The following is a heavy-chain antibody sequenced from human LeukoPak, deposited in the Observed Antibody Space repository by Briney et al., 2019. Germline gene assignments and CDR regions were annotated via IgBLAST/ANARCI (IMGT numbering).Heavy chain of an antibody. J-gene: IGHJ4*02. CDR2: IYYSGST. D-gene: IGHD6-13*01. Sequence: SETLSLTCSVSGGSISTYYWSWIRQPPGRGLEWIGYIYYSGSTNYNPSLKSRVTISVDTSKNQFSLKLSSVTAADTAVYYCARYRRTTAAGFDYWGQGTLVTVSS. CDR3: ARYRRTTAAGFDY. CDR1: GGSISTYY. V-gene: IGHV4-59*01.